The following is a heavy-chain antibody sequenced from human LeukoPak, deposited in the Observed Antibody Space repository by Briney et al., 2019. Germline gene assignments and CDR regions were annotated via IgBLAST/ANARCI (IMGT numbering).Heavy chain of an antibody. CDR2: INPNGGGT. J-gene: IGHJ4*02. D-gene: IGHD1-26*01. Sequence: ASVKVSCKASGYTFTNYYTHWVRQAPGQGLEWMGWINPNGGGTEYAQKFQGRVTMTRDTSISTAYMELSRLTSDDTAVYYCARRIKSGILPFDYWGQGTLVTVSS. V-gene: IGHV1-2*02. CDR3: ARRIKSGILPFDY. CDR1: GYTFTNYY.